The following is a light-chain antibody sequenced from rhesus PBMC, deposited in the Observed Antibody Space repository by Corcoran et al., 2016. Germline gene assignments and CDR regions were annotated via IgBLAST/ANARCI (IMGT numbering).Light chain of an antibody. CDR1: QGISSY. J-gene: IGKJ2*01. Sequence: DIQMTQSPSSLSASVGDTVTITCRASQGISSYLNWFQQKPGKAPKLLIYAASSFESGVPSRFSGSGSVTEFTLTISSLQPEDFAAYYWLQHNSYPYSFGQGTKVEIK. CDR3: LQHNSYPYS. CDR2: AAS. V-gene: IGKV1-28*01.